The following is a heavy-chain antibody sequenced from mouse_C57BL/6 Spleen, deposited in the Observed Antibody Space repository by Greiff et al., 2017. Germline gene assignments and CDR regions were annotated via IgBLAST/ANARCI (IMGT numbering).Heavy chain of an antibody. CDR1: GYTFTSYW. CDR2: IHPNSGST. D-gene: IGHD1-1*01. CDR3: ARLIYYYGSSSGFAY. Sequence: QVHVKQPGAELVKPGASVKLSCKASGYTFTSYWMHWVKQRPGQGLEWIGMIHPNSGSTNYNEKFKSKATLTVDKSSSTAYMQLSSLTSEDSAVYYCARLIYYYGSSSGFAYWGQGTLVTVSA. J-gene: IGHJ3*01. V-gene: IGHV1-64*01.